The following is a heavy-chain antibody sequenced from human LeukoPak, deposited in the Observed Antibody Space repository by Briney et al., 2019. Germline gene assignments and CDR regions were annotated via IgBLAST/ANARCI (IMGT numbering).Heavy chain of an antibody. D-gene: IGHD3-3*01. Sequence: ASVKVSCKASGYTFTRYDINWVRQATGQGLEWMGWMNTKSGNTGHAQKFQGRVTITRDTSISTVYMELSSLRSEDTAVYFCASGDFWSGYSHFDYWGQGTLVTVSS. CDR3: ASGDFWSGYSHFDY. J-gene: IGHJ4*02. CDR2: MNTKSGNT. CDR1: GYTFTRYD. V-gene: IGHV1-8*03.